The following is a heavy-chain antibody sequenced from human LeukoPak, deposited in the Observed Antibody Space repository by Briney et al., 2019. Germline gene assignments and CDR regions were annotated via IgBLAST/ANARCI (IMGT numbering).Heavy chain of an antibody. D-gene: IGHD3-10*01. J-gene: IGHJ4*02. CDR2: INHSGST. CDR3: XXXXXSQYYYGSGSYXNXGAYXFDY. V-gene: IGHV4-34*01. CDR1: GGSFSGYY. Sequence: SPSETLSLTCAVYGGSFSGYYWSWIRQPPGKGLEWIGEINHSGSTNYNPSLKSRVTISVDTSKNQFSLKLSSVTAADTAVYYCXXXXXSQYYYGSGSYXNXGAYXFDYWGQGXLVXXS.